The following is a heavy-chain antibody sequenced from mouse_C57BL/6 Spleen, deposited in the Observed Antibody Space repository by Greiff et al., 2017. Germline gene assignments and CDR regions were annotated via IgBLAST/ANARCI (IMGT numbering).Heavy chain of an antibody. CDR3: ARSAERRDYAMDY. Sequence: QVQLQQPGAELVRPGSSVKLSCKASGYTFISYWMDWVKQRPGQGLEWIGNIYPSDSETHYNQKFKDKATLTVDKSSSTAYMQLSSLTSEDSAVYYCARSAERRDYAMDYWGQGTSVTVSS. CDR1: GYTFISYW. V-gene: IGHV1-61*01. J-gene: IGHJ4*01. CDR2: IYPSDSET.